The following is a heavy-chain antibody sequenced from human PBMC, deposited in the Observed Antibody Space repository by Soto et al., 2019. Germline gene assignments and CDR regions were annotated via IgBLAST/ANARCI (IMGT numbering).Heavy chain of an antibody. V-gene: IGHV4-59*01. CDR1: GGSISSYY. D-gene: IGHD6-19*01. J-gene: IGHJ4*02. CDR2: IYYSGST. Sequence: SETLSLTGTVSGGSISSYYWSWIRQPPGKGLEWIGYIYYSGSTNYNPSLKSRVTISVDTSKNQFSLKLSSVTAADTAVYYCARQEGQWLAFDYWGQGTLVTVSS. CDR3: ARQEGQWLAFDY.